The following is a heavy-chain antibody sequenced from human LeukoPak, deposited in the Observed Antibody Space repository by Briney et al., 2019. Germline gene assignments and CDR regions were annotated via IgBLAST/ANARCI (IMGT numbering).Heavy chain of an antibody. V-gene: IGHV3-23*01. CDR2: ISGNGINT. Sequence: GGSLRLSCATSGFTFNIYAMTWVRQAPGKGLEWVSIISGNGINTYYAASVKGCFTISRDDSKNTLYLQMNSLRVDDTAIYYCARGVSDWGQGTLVTVAS. J-gene: IGHJ4*02. CDR1: GFTFNIYA. D-gene: IGHD3-16*01. CDR3: ARGVSD.